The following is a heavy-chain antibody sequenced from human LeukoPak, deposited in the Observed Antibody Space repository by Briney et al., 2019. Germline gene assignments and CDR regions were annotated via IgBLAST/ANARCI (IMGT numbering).Heavy chain of an antibody. V-gene: IGHV4-30-2*02. CDR1: GGSISSGGYY. CDR2: IYHSGST. Sequence: SSQTLSLTCTVSGGSISSGGYYWSWIRQPPGKGLEWIGYIYHSGSTYYNPSLKSRVTISVDRSKNQFSLKLSSVTAADTAVYYCASYDILTGYHSFDYWGQGTLVTVSS. D-gene: IGHD3-9*01. CDR3: ASYDILTGYHSFDY. J-gene: IGHJ4*02.